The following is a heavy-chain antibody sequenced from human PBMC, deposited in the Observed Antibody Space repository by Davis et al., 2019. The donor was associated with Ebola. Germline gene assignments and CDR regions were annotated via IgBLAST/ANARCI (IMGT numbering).Heavy chain of an antibody. CDR2: INPNSGGT. V-gene: IGHV1-2*04. CDR1: GYTFTGYY. CDR3: ARDGTVLDLPYYYYYGMDV. J-gene: IGHJ6*02. D-gene: IGHD3/OR15-3a*01. Sequence: ASVKVSCKASGYTFTGYYMHWVRQAPGQGLEWMGWINPNSGGTNYAQKFQGWVTMTRDTSISTAYMELSRLRSDDTAAYYCARDGTVLDLPYYYYYGMDVWGQGTTVTVSS.